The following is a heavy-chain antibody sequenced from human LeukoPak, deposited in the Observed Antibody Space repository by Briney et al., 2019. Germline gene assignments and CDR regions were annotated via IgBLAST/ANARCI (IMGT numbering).Heavy chain of an antibody. J-gene: IGHJ3*02. V-gene: IGHV4-59*08. CDR3: ARHGYISSSNAFDI. Sequence: SETLSLTCTVSGGSISSYYWSWIRQPPGKGLEWIGYIYYSGSTNYNPSLKSRVTISVDTSKNQFSLKLSSVTVADTAVYYCARHGYISSSNAFDIWGQGTMVTVSS. CDR1: GGSISSYY. CDR2: IYYSGST. D-gene: IGHD6-6*01.